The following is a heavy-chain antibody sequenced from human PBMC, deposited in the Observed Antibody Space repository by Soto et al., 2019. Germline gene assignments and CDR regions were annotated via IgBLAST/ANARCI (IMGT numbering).Heavy chain of an antibody. D-gene: IGHD5-12*01. CDR3: ARDRALRWLQFCPNWFDP. V-gene: IGHV1-69*08. Sequence: QVRLVQSGAEVKKPGSSVKVSCKASGGTFSSYTISWVRQAPGQGLEWMGRIIPILGIANYAQKFQGRVTITADKSTSTAYMERSSLRSEDTAVYYCARDRALRWLQFCPNWFDPWGQGTLVTVSS. CDR1: GGTFSSYT. J-gene: IGHJ5*02. CDR2: IIPILGIA.